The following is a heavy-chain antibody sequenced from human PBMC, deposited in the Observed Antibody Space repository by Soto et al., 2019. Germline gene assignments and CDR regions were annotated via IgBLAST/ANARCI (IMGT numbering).Heavy chain of an antibody. J-gene: IGHJ4*02. V-gene: IGHV4-34*09. Sequence: PSETLSLTCAVYGGSFSGYYWNWIRQPPGKGLEWIGDINYSGSTNYNPSLKSRVTISVDTSKNQFSLKLSSVTAADTAVYYCARERRGYSGYAIDYWGQGTLVTVSS. CDR2: INYSGST. CDR1: GGSFSGYY. D-gene: IGHD5-12*01. CDR3: ARERRGYSGYAIDY.